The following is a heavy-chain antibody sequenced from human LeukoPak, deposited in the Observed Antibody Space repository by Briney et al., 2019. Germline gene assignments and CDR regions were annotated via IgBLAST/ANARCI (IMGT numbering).Heavy chain of an antibody. V-gene: IGHV3-21*01. CDR1: GFXFSRYS. Sequence: GGSLRLSCAASGFXFSRYSVNWVRQAPGKGLEWVSFIGSSSRYIYYADSVKGRFTISRDDAKNSLYLQMNSLRAEDTAVYYCARDVGSGSYSASDYWGQGTLVTVSS. D-gene: IGHD3-10*01. CDR3: ARDVGSGSYSASDY. J-gene: IGHJ4*02. CDR2: IGSSSRYI.